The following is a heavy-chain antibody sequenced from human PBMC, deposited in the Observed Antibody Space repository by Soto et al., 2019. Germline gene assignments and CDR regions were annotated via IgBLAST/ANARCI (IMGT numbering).Heavy chain of an antibody. Sequence: GGSLRLSCAASGFTVSSNYMSWVLQAPGKGLEWVSVIYSGGSTYYADSVKGRFTISRDNAKNSLYLQMNSLRAEDTALYYCAKAVGSYGNFDYWGQGTLVTVSS. V-gene: IGHV3-53*05. CDR1: GFTVSSNY. D-gene: IGHD5-18*01. J-gene: IGHJ4*02. CDR2: IYSGGST. CDR3: AKAVGSYGNFDY.